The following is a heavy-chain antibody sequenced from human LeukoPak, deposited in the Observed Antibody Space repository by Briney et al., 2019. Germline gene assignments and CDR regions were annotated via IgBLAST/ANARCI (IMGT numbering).Heavy chain of an antibody. J-gene: IGHJ3*02. CDR1: GGSISSYY. V-gene: IGHV4-59*01. CDR2: IYYTGST. CDR3: ARGGAFDI. Sequence: PSGTLSLTCTVSGGSISSYYWSWIRQPPGKGLEWIGYIYYTGSTNYNPSLKSRVTISVDTSKNQFSLKLSSVTAADTAVYYCARGGAFDIWGQGTMVTVSP.